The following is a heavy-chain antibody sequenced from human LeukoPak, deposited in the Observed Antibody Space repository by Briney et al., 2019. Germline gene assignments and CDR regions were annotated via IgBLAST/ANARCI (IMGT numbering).Heavy chain of an antibody. CDR3: AKYRKQLDAFDI. J-gene: IGHJ3*02. CDR1: GFTFSSYG. CDR2: ISYDGSNK. Sequence: GGSLRLSCAASGFTFSSYGMHWVRQAPGKGLEWVAVISYDGSNKYYADSVKGRFTISRDNSKNTLYLQMNSLRAEDTAVYYCAKYRKQLDAFDIWGQGTMVTVPS. D-gene: IGHD6-13*01. V-gene: IGHV3-30*18.